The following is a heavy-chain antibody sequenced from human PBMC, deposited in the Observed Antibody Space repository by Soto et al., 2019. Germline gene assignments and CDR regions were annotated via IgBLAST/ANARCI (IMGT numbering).Heavy chain of an antibody. Sequence: ASVKASCKAPGYTFTSYALNWVRHANGQGLEWMGWMNPNSGNTGYAQKFQGRVTMTRNTSISTAYMELSSLRSEDTAVYYCARGYYDFWSGYYPFDYWGQGTLVTVSS. J-gene: IGHJ4*02. CDR3: ARGYYDFWSGYYPFDY. CDR1: GYTFTSYA. D-gene: IGHD3-3*01. V-gene: IGHV1-8*01. CDR2: MNPNSGNT.